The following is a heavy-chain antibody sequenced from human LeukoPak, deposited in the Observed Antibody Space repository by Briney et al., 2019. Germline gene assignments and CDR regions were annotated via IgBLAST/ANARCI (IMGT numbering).Heavy chain of an antibody. CDR2: IFHSGST. J-gene: IGHJ5*02. CDR1: SGSIFSSNW. D-gene: IGHD3-10*01. Sequence: PSETLSLTCAVSSGSIFSSNWWSWVRQPPGKGLEWIGQIFHSGSTTYSPSLKSRVTISVDKSKNQFSLRLTSVTAADTAVYYCARVGDHGRYYGSGILDPWGQGTLVTVSS. V-gene: IGHV4-4*02. CDR3: ARVGDHGRYYGSGILDP.